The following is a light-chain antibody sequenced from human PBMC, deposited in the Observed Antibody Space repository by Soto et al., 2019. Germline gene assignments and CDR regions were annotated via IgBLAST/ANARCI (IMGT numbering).Light chain of an antibody. V-gene: IGLV4-69*01. CDR2: LNSDGSH. CDR1: RGYSSYA. CDR3: QTWGTGIRV. J-gene: IGLJ2*01. Sequence: QSVLTQLPSASASLGASVKLTCTLSRGYSSYAVAWHQQQPEKGPRYLMKLNSDGSHSKGDGIPDRFSGSSSGAERYLTISSLQSEDEADYYCQTWGTGIRVFGGGTKVTVL.